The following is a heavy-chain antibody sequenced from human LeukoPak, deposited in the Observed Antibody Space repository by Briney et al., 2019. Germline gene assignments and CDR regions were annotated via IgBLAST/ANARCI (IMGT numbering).Heavy chain of an antibody. CDR2: ISSSGSTI. D-gene: IGHD1-26*01. CDR1: GFTFSSYS. Sequence: PGGSLRLSCAASGFTFSSYSMNWVRQAPGKGLEWVSYISSSGSTIYYADSVKGRFTISRDNAKNSLYLQTNSLRAEDTAVYYCARDRGGATFDYWGQGTLVTVSS. J-gene: IGHJ4*02. CDR3: ARDRGGATFDY. V-gene: IGHV3-48*04.